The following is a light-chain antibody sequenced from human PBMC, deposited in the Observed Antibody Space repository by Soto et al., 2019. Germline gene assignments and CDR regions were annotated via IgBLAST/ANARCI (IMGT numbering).Light chain of an antibody. Sequence: MTQSPATLSVSPGGRATLSCRASQSVNNNLAWYQQRPGQAPRLLIYGASSRATGIPDRFSGSGSGTEFTLTISRLEPEDFAVYYCQQYGSSSWTFGQGTKVDIK. CDR1: QSVNNN. CDR3: QQYGSSSWT. V-gene: IGKV3-20*01. CDR2: GAS. J-gene: IGKJ1*01.